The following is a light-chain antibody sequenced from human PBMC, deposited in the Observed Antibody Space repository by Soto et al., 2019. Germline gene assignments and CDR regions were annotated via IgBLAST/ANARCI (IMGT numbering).Light chain of an antibody. CDR2: KAS. J-gene: IGKJ1*01. CDR3: QQYNSYSRT. V-gene: IGKV1-5*03. Sequence: DIQMTQSPSTLSASVGDRVTITCRASQSISSWLAWYQQKPGKAPKLLIYKASSLESGGPSRFSGSGSGTEFTLTISSLQPDDFATYYCQQYNSYSRTFGQGTKGEIK. CDR1: QSISSW.